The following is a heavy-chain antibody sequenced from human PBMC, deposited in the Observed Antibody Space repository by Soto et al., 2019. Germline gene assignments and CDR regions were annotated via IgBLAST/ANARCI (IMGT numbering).Heavy chain of an antibody. V-gene: IGHV4-30-4*01. CDR3: ARAGSSGGSFGWFDP. CDR1: GGSISSGDYY. J-gene: IGHJ5*02. Sequence: PSETLSLTCTVSGGSISSGDYYWSRIRQPPGKGLEWIGYIYYSGSTYYNPSLKSRVTISVDTSKNQFSLKLSSVTAADTAVYYCARAGSSGGSFGWFDPWGQGTLVTVSS. CDR2: IYYSGST. D-gene: IGHD2-15*01.